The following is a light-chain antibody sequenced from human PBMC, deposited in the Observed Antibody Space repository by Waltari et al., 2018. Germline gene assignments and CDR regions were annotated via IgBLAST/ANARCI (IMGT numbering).Light chain of an antibody. Sequence: DIQMTQSPSSVSASVGDRVTITCRASQGIRSWLAWYQQKPGKAPKLLIYAASRLQSGVPSRFSGRVPRTYFTLTISSLQPEDFATYYCQQANSFPRTFGQGTKLEIK. CDR3: QQANSFPRT. CDR2: AAS. J-gene: IGKJ2*02. V-gene: IGKV1-12*01. CDR1: QGIRSW.